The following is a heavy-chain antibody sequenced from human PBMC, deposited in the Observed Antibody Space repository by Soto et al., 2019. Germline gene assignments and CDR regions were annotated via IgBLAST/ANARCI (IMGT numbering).Heavy chain of an antibody. J-gene: IGHJ5*02. V-gene: IGHV4-30-4*02. Sequence: PSDTLSLTCSILSLSFSGYYCRWIRQPPGKGLAWIGYVYYSGSPYYDPSLKSRVTISVDTSKTQSSLKLCSVTAADTAVYYCALGRFLEWETNWFDPWGQGALVSVSS. CDR1: SLSFSGYY. CDR2: VYYSGSP. D-gene: IGHD3-3*01. CDR3: ALGRFLEWETNWFDP.